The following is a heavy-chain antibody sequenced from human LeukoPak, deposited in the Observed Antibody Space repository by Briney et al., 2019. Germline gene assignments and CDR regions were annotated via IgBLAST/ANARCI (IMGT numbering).Heavy chain of an antibody. CDR2: IGISSGNT. Sequence: GGSLRLSCAASGFNFIDYSMNWVSHAPGKGLEWISYIGISSGNTKYADSVKGRFTISRDKSRNSLYLQMNSLRVEDTAMYYCARDHRSALDNWGHGTLVTVSS. V-gene: IGHV3-48*01. CDR3: ARDHRSALDN. J-gene: IGHJ4*01. CDR1: GFNFIDYS.